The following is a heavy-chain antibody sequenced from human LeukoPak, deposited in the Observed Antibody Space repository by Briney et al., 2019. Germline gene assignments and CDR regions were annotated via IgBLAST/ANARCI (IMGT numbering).Heavy chain of an antibody. D-gene: IGHD4-11*01. J-gene: IGHJ2*01. CDR1: GFTFSSYA. Sequence: GGSLRLSCAASGFTFSSYAMSWVRQAPGKGLEWVSAISGSGGSTYYADSVKGRFTISRDNSKNTLYLQMNSLRAEDTAVYYCANPSSTTVTIHAPAYWYFDLWGRGTLVTVSS. CDR2: ISGSGGST. V-gene: IGHV3-23*01. CDR3: ANPSSTTVTIHAPAYWYFDL.